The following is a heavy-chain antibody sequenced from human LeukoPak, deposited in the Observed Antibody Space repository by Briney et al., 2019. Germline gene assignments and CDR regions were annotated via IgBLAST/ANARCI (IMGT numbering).Heavy chain of an antibody. V-gene: IGHV3-53*01. D-gene: IGHD6-13*01. CDR1: GFTVSSNY. CDR2: IYSGGST. Sequence: GGPLRLSCAASGFTVSSNYMSWVRQAPGKGLEWVSVIYSGGSTYYADSVKGRFTISRDNSENTLYLQMNSLRAEDTAVYYCAREGSSWLYYYYGKDPLNGMDVGAKGTTVTVSS. CDR3: AREGSSWLYYYYGKDPLNGMDV. J-gene: IGHJ6*04.